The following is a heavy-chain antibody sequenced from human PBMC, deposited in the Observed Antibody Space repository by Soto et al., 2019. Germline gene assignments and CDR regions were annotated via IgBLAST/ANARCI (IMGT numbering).Heavy chain of an antibody. CDR1: GFTFSSYG. V-gene: IGHV3-30*18. CDR2: ISYDGSNK. Sequence: GGSLRLSCAASGFTFSSYGMDWVRQAPGKGLEWVAVISYDGSNKYYADSVKGRFTISRDNSKNTLYLQMNSLRPENTAVYFCAKEKGYCYASGRYYGMDVWGQGTTVTVSS. D-gene: IGHD3-10*01. CDR3: AKEKGYCYASGRYYGMDV. J-gene: IGHJ6*02.